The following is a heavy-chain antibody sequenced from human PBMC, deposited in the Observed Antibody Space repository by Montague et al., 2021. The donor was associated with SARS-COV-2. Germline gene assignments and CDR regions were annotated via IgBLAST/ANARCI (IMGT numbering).Heavy chain of an antibody. D-gene: IGHD3-10*01. V-gene: IGHV3-74*01. CDR1: GFPFRSYW. J-gene: IGHJ4*02. CDR2: IKPDGTST. Sequence: LSLSFSASGFPFRSYWMHWVRQVPGRGPVWVSRIKPDGTSTNYAASVKGRFTISRDNAKNTLSLQMNNLRAEDTAVYYCVRPLWFGDSDYFFESWGQGTLVTVSS. CDR3: VRPLWFGDSDYFFES.